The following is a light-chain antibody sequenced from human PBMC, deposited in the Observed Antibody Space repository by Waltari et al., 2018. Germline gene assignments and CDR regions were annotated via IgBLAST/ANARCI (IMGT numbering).Light chain of an antibody. CDR2: DDN. V-gene: IGLV2-23*01. CDR1: SSDVGNYNL. CDR3: CSYAGSYTWV. J-gene: IGLJ3*02. Sequence: QSALTQPASVSGSPGQSITISCTGTSSDVGNYNLVPWYQQYPGKAPKVMIYDDNWRPSGVSDRFSGSKAGNTASLTISGVQAEGEGDYYRCSYAGSYTWVFGGGTKLTVL.